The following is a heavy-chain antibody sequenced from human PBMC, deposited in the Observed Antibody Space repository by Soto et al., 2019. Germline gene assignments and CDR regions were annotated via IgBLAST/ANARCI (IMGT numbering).Heavy chain of an antibody. D-gene: IGHD3-22*01. CDR2: IYSTGST. V-gene: IGHV4-39*02. CDR3: ALYYDSSGLSAFDI. Sequence: QLQLQESGPGLVKPSETLSLTCTVSGGSISSNSNYWAWIRQPPGKGLEWIGSIYSTGSTYFNPSLKSRVTISVDTSKNHFSLKLTSVTAADTAVYYCALYYDSSGLSAFDIWGQGTMVTVSS. J-gene: IGHJ3*02. CDR1: GGSISSNSNY.